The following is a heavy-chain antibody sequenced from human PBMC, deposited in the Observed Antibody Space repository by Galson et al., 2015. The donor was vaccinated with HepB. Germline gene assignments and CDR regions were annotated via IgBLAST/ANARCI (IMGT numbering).Heavy chain of an antibody. Sequence: LSLTCTVSGGSIRSYYWSWIRQPPGKGLEWIGYIYYSGSTNYNPSLKSRVTISVDTSKNQFSLKLSSVTAADTAVYYCARGPEDYGMDVWGQGTTVTVSS. J-gene: IGHJ6*02. CDR3: ARGPEDYGMDV. CDR1: GGSIRSYY. CDR2: IYYSGST. V-gene: IGHV4-59*01.